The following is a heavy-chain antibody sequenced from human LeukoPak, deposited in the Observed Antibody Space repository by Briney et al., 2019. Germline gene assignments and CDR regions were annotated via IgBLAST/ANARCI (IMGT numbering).Heavy chain of an antibody. Sequence: KPSETLSLTCTVSGESISNSRHYWSWIRQPAGKGLEWIGRIYPSGNINYNPSLKSRLTISLDTSKNQFSLNLKSVTAADTAMYYCARDGVVTMELDSWGQGTLVTVSS. J-gene: IGHJ4*02. CDR3: ARDGVVTMELDS. CDR1: GESISNSRHY. V-gene: IGHV4-61*02. D-gene: IGHD3-3*01. CDR2: IYPSGNI.